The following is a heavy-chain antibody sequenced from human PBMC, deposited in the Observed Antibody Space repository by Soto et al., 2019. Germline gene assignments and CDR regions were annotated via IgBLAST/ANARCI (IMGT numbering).Heavy chain of an antibody. D-gene: IGHD3-22*01. V-gene: IGHV1-69*13. CDR2: IIPIFGTA. J-gene: IGHJ3*02. Sequence: GASVKVSCKASGYTFTGYYMHWVRQAPGQGLEWMGGIIPIFGTANYAQKFQGRVTITADESTSTAYMELSSLRSEDTAVYYCARDLLPQDSPIGAFDIWGQGTMVTVSS. CDR3: ARDLLPQDSPIGAFDI. CDR1: GYTFTGYY.